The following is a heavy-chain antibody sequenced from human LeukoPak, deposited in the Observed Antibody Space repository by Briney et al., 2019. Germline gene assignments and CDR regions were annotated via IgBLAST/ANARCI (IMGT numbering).Heavy chain of an antibody. CDR2: ISGSGSGDNT. CDR3: AREGGYCTSTTCPRRVDY. CDR1: GFTFHTYA. D-gene: IGHD2-2*01. J-gene: IGHJ4*02. Sequence: PGGSLRLSCAASGFTFHTYAMSWVRQAPGKGLEWASAISGSGSGDNTYYADSLKGRFTISRDNSKNTLYLQMNSLRAEDTAVYYCAREGGYCTSTTCPRRVDYWGQGTLVTVSS. V-gene: IGHV3-23*01.